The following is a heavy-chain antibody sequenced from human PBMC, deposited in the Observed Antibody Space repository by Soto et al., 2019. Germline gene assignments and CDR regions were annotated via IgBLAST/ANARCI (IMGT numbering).Heavy chain of an antibody. Sequence: SETLSLTCVVSDGSISSYDWWTWVRQPPGKGLEWIGKMYHSGGANYSPSLKSRVTISADSSKNHFSLRLTGVTAADTSASYCATGNVDSMLEYWGQGTQVTVSS. D-gene: IGHD3-3*01. V-gene: IGHV4-4*02. CDR2: MYHSGGA. J-gene: IGHJ4*02. CDR3: ATGNVDSMLEY. CDR1: DGSISSYDW.